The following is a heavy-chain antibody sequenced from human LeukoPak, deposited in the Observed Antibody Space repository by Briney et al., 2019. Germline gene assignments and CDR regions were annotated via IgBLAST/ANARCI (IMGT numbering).Heavy chain of an antibody. V-gene: IGHV3-66*02. CDR1: GFTVSSNY. Sequence: PGGSLRLSCAASGFTVSSNYMTWVRQAPGKGLEWVSVIYSGGSTYYADSVKGRFTISRDNSKNTLHLQMNSLRAEDTAVYYCARGRGYSAIDLWGQGTLVTVSS. J-gene: IGHJ5*02. CDR3: ARGRGYSAIDL. D-gene: IGHD2-15*01. CDR2: IYSGGST.